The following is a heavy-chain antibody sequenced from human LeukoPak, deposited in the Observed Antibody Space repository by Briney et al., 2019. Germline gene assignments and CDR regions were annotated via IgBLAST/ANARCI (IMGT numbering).Heavy chain of an antibody. Sequence: SETLSLTCTVSGGSISSGGYYWSWIRQHPGKGLEWIGYIYYSGSTYYNPSLKSRVTISVDTSKNQFSLKLSSVTAADTAVYYCARAYDSSGYSYYFDYWGQGTLVTVSS. J-gene: IGHJ4*02. V-gene: IGHV4-31*03. CDR1: GGSISSGGYY. CDR3: ARAYDSSGYSYYFDY. D-gene: IGHD3-22*01. CDR2: IYYSGST.